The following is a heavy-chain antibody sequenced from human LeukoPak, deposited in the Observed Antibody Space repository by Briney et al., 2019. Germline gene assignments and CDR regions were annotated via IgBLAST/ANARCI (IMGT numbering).Heavy chain of an antibody. CDR1: GYSISSGYY. CDR3: ARHISSRLERLLLGHLDF. J-gene: IGHJ4*02. D-gene: IGHD3-3*01. Sequence: PSETLSLTCAVSGYSISSGYYWGWIRQPPGKGREWIGSIYHSGSTYYNPSLKSRVTISVDTSKNQFSLKTSSLTAEDTLVYTCARHISSRLERLLLGHLDFWGQGTLVSVSS. V-gene: IGHV4-38-2*01. CDR2: IYHSGST.